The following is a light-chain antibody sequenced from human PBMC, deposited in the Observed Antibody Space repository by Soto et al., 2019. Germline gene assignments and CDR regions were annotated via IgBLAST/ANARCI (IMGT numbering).Light chain of an antibody. CDR3: AAWDDSLNGVV. Sequence: QSVLTQPPSASGTPGQRVTISCSGSSSNIGSNSVNWYQQLPGTAPKLLMYSSNQRPSGVPDRFSGSKSGTSASLAISGLQSEEEDDYYCAAWDDSLNGVVFGGGTKLTVL. V-gene: IGLV1-44*01. CDR1: SSNIGSNS. CDR2: SSN. J-gene: IGLJ2*01.